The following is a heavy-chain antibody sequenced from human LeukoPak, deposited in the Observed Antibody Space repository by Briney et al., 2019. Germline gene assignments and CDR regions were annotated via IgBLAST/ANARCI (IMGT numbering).Heavy chain of an antibody. D-gene: IGHD6-19*01. Sequence: PGGSLRLSCAASGFTFSSYGMHWVRPAPGTGLEWVAVISYDGSNKYYADSVKGRFTISRDNSKNTLYLQMNSLRAEDTAVYYCAKVYRIAVAGTHDGMDVWGQGTTVTVSS. V-gene: IGHV3-30*18. CDR1: GFTFSSYG. CDR3: AKVYRIAVAGTHDGMDV. J-gene: IGHJ6*02. CDR2: ISYDGSNK.